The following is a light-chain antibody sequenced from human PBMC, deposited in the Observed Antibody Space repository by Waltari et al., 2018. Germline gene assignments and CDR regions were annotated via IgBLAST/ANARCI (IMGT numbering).Light chain of an antibody. CDR3: MQGIHLPLT. Sequence: ETVMTQTPVSLSVTPGQPASMSCKSSQSLLESDGKTYLHWYLQKPGQSPQLLIYDVSSRFYGVPDRVSGSGSGTDFTLRISRVEAEDVGVYYCMQGIHLPLTFGGGTKVEMK. V-gene: IGKV2-29*02. CDR2: DVS. J-gene: IGKJ4*01. CDR1: QSLLESDGKTY.